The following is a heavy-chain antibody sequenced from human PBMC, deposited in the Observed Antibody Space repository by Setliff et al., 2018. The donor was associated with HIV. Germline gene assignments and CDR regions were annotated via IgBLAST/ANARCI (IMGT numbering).Heavy chain of an antibody. J-gene: IGHJ4*02. CDR2: INPSGGST. CDR1: GYTFTSYY. D-gene: IGHD3-22*01. V-gene: IGHV1-46*01. Sequence: ASVKVSCKASGYTFTSYYMHWVRQAPGQGLEWMGIINPSGGSTSYAQKFQGRVTMTRDTSTSTVYMELSSLRSEDTAVYYCARVEYYYDSSGYYYDYWGQGTRVTVSS. CDR3: ARVEYYYDSSGYYYDY.